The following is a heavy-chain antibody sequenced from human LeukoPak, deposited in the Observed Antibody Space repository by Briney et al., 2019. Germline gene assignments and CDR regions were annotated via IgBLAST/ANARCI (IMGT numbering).Heavy chain of an antibody. CDR3: ARGGSAVAGNDAFDI. D-gene: IGHD6-19*01. J-gene: IGHJ3*02. Sequence: GGSLRLSCAASGFTFSSYDMHWVRQATGKVLEWVSAIGTAGDTYYPGSVKGRFTISRENAKNSLYLQMNSLRAGDTAVYYCARGGSAVAGNDAFDIWGQGTMVTVSS. V-gene: IGHV3-13*01. CDR1: GFTFSSYD. CDR2: IGTAGDT.